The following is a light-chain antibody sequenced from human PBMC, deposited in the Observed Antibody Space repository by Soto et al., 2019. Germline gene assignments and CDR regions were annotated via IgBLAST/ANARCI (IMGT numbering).Light chain of an antibody. Sequence: DIQMTQSPSTLSASIGDTVTISCRASQSIYKWLAWYQQKPQKAPKVLIFEAAGLESGVSSRFRGSGSGTEFTLTISGLQPDDLAIYYCQQYNSFPLTFGGGTTVEL. CDR3: QQYNSFPLT. CDR1: QSIYKW. V-gene: IGKV1-5*01. J-gene: IGKJ4*01. CDR2: EAA.